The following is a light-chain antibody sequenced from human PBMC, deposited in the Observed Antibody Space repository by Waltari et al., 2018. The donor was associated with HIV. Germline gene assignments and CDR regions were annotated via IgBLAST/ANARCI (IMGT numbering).Light chain of an antibody. CDR3: HQYNNWLT. CDR2: GTS. V-gene: IGKV3-15*01. Sequence: IGMTQSPATLAASPGEGVTLSCRASPRVDTNLAWYQQKPGQAPRLLIYGTSTRAAGIPARFSGSGSGTEFTLTISSLQPEDFAVYYCHQYNNWLTFGGGSKVEIK. CDR1: PRVDTN. J-gene: IGKJ4*01.